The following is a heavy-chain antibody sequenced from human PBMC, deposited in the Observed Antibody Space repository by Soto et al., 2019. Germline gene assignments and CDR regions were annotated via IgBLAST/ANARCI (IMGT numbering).Heavy chain of an antibody. J-gene: IGHJ4*02. CDR2: ILPLSGTP. V-gene: IGHV1-69*13. Sequence: SVKVSCKASGGIHSSLTFSWVRQAPGQGLEWMRGILPLSGTPKYAQKFQGRLTITADEYRATTYMELSSLTSEDTAIYYCARVGSRDAYNYVLDYWGQGALVTVSS. CDR3: ARVGSRDAYNYVLDY. CDR1: GGIHSSLT. D-gene: IGHD1-1*01.